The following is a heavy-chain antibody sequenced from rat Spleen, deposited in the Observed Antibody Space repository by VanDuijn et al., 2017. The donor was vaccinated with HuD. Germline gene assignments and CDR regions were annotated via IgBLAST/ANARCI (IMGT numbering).Heavy chain of an antibody. CDR1: GFTFSNFV. D-gene: IGHD5-1*01. J-gene: IGHJ2*01. CDR2: IGISGGTT. V-gene: IGHV5-25*01. Sequence: EVQLVESGGGLVQPGRSMKLSCAASGFTFSNFVMAWVRQVPTKGLEWVASIGISGGTTYYRDSVKGRFTVSRDNPKSTLYLQMDSLRSEDTATYYCATQGELGYFDYWGQGVMVTVSS. CDR3: ATQGELGYFDY.